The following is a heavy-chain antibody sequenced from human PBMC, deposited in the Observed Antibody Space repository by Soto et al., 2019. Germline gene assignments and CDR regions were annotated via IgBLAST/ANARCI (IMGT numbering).Heavy chain of an antibody. D-gene: IGHD3-22*01. CDR1: GFSFSDHY. V-gene: IGHV3-72*01. CDR2: TRNKADSYTT. J-gene: IGHJ6*02. Sequence: EVQMLESGGGLVQPGGSLRLSCAASGFSFSDHYMDWVRQAPGKGLEWVGRTRNKADSYTTEYAASVKGRFTISRDDSKNSLYLQMNSLKTEDTAVYYCARSWLSGLGGMDVWGQGTTVTVSS. CDR3: ARSWLSGLGGMDV.